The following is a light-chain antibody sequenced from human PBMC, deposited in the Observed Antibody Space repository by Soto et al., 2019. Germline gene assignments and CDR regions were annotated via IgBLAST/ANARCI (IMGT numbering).Light chain of an antibody. Sequence: EIVMTQSPATLSVSPGERATLSCRASQSVSSNLAWYQHKPGQAPRLLIYGASTRATGIPATFSGSGSGTEFTLTISSLQSEDFAVYYCQHYKNWPRTFGQGTNLEIK. CDR2: GAS. J-gene: IGKJ2*01. V-gene: IGKV3-15*01. CDR3: QHYKNWPRT. CDR1: QSVSSN.